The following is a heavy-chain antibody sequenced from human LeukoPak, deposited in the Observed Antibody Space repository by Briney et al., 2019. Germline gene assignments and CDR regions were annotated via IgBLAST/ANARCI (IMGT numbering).Heavy chain of an antibody. Sequence: GASVKVSCKASGYTFITNGINWVRQAAGQGLEWMGWMNPNSGHTDYAPKFQGRITMTRNTSINTAYMELSSLTSEDTAVYLCAREVSGDFALDSWGQGTLVTVSS. V-gene: IGHV1-8*01. CDR3: AREVSGDFALDS. CDR1: GYTFITNG. CDR2: MNPNSGHT. J-gene: IGHJ4*02.